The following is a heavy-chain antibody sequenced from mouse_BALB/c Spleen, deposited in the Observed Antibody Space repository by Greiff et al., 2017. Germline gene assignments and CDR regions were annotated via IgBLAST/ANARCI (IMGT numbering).Heavy chain of an antibody. CDR1: GYSITSGYY. Sequence: ESGPGLVKPSQSLSLTCSVTGYSITSGYYWNWIRQFPGNKLEWMGYISYDGSNNYNPSLKNRISITRDTSKNQFFLKLNSVTTEDTATYYCARTHLSLGASWFAYWGQGTLVTVSA. D-gene: IGHD3-1*01. CDR3: ARTHLSLGASWFAY. J-gene: IGHJ3*01. V-gene: IGHV3-6*02. CDR2: ISYDGSN.